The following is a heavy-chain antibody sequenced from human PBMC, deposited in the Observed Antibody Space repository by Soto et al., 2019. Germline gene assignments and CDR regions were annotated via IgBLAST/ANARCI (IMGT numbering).Heavy chain of an antibody. Sequence: SETLSLTCTVSSGSIRSGGYYWTWIRHHPGKGLEWIGYIYYSGSTYYNPSLKSRVTISVDTSKNQFSLKLSSVTAADTAVYYCARRFGDYYYYMDVWGKGTTVTVSS. D-gene: IGHD3-10*01. CDR3: ARRFGDYYYYMDV. J-gene: IGHJ6*03. CDR2: IYYSGST. CDR1: SGSIRSGGYY. V-gene: IGHV4-31*03.